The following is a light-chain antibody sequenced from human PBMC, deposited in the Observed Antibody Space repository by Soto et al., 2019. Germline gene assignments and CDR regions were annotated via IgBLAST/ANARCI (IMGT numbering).Light chain of an antibody. Sequence: DIQMTQSPSTLSASVGDRVTITCRASQSISSWLAWYQQKPGKAPKLLIYKASSLESGVPSRFSGRRSGTEFTLTIAGLQPEDFATYYCQQYESYSPLTFGGGTRVEIK. J-gene: IGKJ4*01. CDR1: QSISSW. V-gene: IGKV1-5*03. CDR2: KAS. CDR3: QQYESYSPLT.